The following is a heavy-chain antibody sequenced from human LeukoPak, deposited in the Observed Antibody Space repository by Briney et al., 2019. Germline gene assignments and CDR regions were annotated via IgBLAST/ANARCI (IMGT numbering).Heavy chain of an antibody. CDR1: GYTFTSYA. CDR3: ARDGRRRAVADY. J-gene: IGHJ4*02. CDR2: INAGNGNT. D-gene: IGHD6-19*01. V-gene: IGHV1-3*01. Sequence: ASVKVSCKASGYTFTSYAMYWVRQAPGQRLEWMGWINAGNGNTKYSQKFQGRVTITRDTSASTAYMELSSLRSEDTAVYYCARDGRRRAVADYWGQGTLVTVSS.